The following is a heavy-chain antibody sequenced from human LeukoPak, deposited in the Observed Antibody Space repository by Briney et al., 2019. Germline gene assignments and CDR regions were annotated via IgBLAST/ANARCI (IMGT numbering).Heavy chain of an antibody. CDR1: GFTFSSLA. CDR3: AKGQELDDGVFDS. Sequence: PGGSLRLSCTASGFTFSSLAMTWVRQAPGKGLEWVSTIRNNGDTTYNADSVKGRFTISRDNSKNTLYLELNSLRVEDTATFYCAKGQELDDGVFDSWGQGTLVTVSS. J-gene: IGHJ4*02. CDR2: IRNNGDTT. V-gene: IGHV3-23*01. D-gene: IGHD1-1*01.